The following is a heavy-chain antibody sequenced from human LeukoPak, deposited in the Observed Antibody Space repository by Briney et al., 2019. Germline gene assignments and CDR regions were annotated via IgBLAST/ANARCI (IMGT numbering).Heavy chain of an antibody. Sequence: PSETLSLTCTVSGGSISSSGYYWGWIRQLPGKGLEWIGSIFYSGSTYYNPSLKSRVTISVDTSKNQLSLRLSSVTAADTAVYYCARQAVGATSNLDYWGQGTLVTVSS. D-gene: IGHD1-26*01. CDR2: IFYSGST. V-gene: IGHV4-39*01. J-gene: IGHJ4*02. CDR1: GGSISSSGYY. CDR3: ARQAVGATSNLDY.